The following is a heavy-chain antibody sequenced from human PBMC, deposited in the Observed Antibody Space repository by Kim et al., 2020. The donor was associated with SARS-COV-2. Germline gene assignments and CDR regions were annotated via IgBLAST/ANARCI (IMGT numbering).Heavy chain of an antibody. CDR3: LKGGWGWIWDY. J-gene: IGHJ4*01. CDR2: IDGSDGTT. CDR1: GLTFTGHA. V-gene: IGHV3-23*01. Sequence: GGSLRLSCTTSGLTFTGHAMSWVRQAPGKGLEWVSSIDGSDGTTYYVDSVKGRFSISRDDSKNTLYLHMRALRADDTATYYCLKGGWGWIWDYWGHGTLV. D-gene: IGHD2-21*01.